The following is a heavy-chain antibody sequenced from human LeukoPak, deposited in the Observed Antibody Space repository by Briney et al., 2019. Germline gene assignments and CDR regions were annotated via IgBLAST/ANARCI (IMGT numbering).Heavy chain of an antibody. CDR2: IYPADSDI. V-gene: IGHV5-51*01. CDR1: GYSINNYW. D-gene: IGHD3-22*01. J-gene: IGHJ3*02. CDR3: ARHHSRGRGAFDI. Sequence: GESLKISCKGSGYSINNYWIGWVRQMPGKGLEWMGIIYPADSDIRYSPSFQGQVTISADKSISTAYLQWSSLKASDTAMYYCARHHSRGRGAFDIWGQGTMVTVSS.